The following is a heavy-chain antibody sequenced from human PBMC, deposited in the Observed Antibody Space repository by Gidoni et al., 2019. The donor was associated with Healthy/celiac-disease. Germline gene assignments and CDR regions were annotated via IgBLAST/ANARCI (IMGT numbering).Heavy chain of an antibody. D-gene: IGHD3-22*01. CDR3: AREVVGYYDRNYFDY. CDR1: GGSIRRGGYY. CDR2: IYYSGST. Sequence: QVQLQESGPGLVQPSPPLSLTCTVSGGSIRRGGYYWTWIRQPPGKGLEWIGYIYYSGSTYYNPSLKSRVTISVDTSKNQFSLKLSSVTAADTAVYYCAREVVGYYDRNYFDYWGQGTLVTVSS. J-gene: IGHJ4*02. V-gene: IGHV4-31*03.